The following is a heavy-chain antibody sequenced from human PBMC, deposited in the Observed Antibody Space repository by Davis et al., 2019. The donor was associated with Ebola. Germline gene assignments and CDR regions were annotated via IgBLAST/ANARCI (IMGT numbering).Heavy chain of an antibody. CDR1: GYTFTSYG. CDR2: ISAYNGNT. Sequence: AASVKVSCKASGYTFTSYGISWVRQAPGQGLEWMGWISAYNGNTNYAQKLQGRVTMTTDTSTSTAYMELRSLRSDDTAVYYCARSKGITIFGVPTIVWNGMDVWGQGTTVTVSS. V-gene: IGHV1-18*01. D-gene: IGHD3-3*01. CDR3: ARSKGITIFGVPTIVWNGMDV. J-gene: IGHJ6*02.